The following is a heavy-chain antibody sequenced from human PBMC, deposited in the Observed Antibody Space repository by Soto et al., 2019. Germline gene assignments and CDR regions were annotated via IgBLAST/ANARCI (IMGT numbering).Heavy chain of an antibody. Sequence: QVQLQESGPGLVNPSGTLSLTCDVSGGSISSTFWWIWVRQPPGKGLEWIGEIYHSGSTNYNPSLQSRVTISVDRSKNQFSLRLNSVTAADTAVYYCARGVSGSEGFDYWGQGTLVTVSS. CDR3: ARGVSGSEGFDY. V-gene: IGHV4-4*02. CDR1: GGSISSTFW. J-gene: IGHJ4*02. CDR2: IYHSGST. D-gene: IGHD3-22*01.